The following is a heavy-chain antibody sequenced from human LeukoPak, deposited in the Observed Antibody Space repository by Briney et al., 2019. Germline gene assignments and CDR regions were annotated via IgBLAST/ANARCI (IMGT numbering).Heavy chain of an antibody. V-gene: IGHV3-48*02. Sequence: PGGSLRLSCAASGFTFSSYSMNWVRQAPGKGLEWVSYTSSSDSTKYYADSVKGRFTISRDNAKNSLYLQMNSLRDEDTAVYYCARGLDILTGYYHAFDIWGQGTMVTVSS. J-gene: IGHJ3*02. D-gene: IGHD3-9*01. CDR2: TSSSDSTK. CDR1: GFTFSSYS. CDR3: ARGLDILTGYYHAFDI.